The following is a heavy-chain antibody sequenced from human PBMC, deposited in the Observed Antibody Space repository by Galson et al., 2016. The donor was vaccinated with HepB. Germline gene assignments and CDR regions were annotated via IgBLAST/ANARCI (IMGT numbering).Heavy chain of an antibody. Sequence: SETLSLTCTVSGGSVSSGNYYWTWIRQPPGKGLEWIGYIYYRGSTNYNPSLKSGVTISLDTSKNQFSLKLSSVTAADTAVYYCAREALGGTDAFDIWGQGTMVTVSS. CDR2: IYYRGST. CDR3: AREALGGTDAFDI. V-gene: IGHV4-61*01. J-gene: IGHJ3*02. CDR1: GGSVSSGNYY. D-gene: IGHD1-1*01.